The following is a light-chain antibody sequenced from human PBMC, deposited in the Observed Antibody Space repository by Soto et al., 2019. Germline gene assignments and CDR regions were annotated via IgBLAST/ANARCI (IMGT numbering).Light chain of an antibody. J-gene: IGKJ5*01. V-gene: IGKV1-39*01. CDR3: QQRSNWPPIT. CDR1: QNIGTY. CDR2: DAS. Sequence: DNQMTPSPSPLSASVADRVTVSCPESQNIGTYLNWYQQKSGKAPKVLISDASVLQSGVPSRFSGSGSGTDFTLTISSLEPEDFAVYYCQQRSNWPPITFGQGTRLEI.